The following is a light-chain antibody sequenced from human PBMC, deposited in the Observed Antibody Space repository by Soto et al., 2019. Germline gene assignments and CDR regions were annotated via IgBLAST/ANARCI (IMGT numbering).Light chain of an antibody. Sequence: DIQKTQSPSSVSASVGERVTISCRASQDIRNFLAWFQQKPGKAPKFLIYDATSLQSGVPSRFSGSGSGTEYTLTINSLQPEDFATYSCQQYNSYPMTFGQGTRLEIK. CDR2: DAT. V-gene: IGKV1-16*01. J-gene: IGKJ5*01. CDR3: QQYNSYPMT. CDR1: QDIRNF.